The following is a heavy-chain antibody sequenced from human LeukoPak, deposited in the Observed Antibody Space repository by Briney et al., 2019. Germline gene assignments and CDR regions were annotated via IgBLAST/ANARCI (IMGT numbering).Heavy chain of an antibody. D-gene: IGHD5-18*01. Sequence: PGRSLRLSRAASVFTFSNDLMHWGRQAAGNGLGSFSRINTDWSSTSYAHSVRGRFTVSRDNSKKTLYLQMNSLRAEDTAIYYCAERGGDSNGYRTFDIWGQGTMVTVSS. CDR1: VFTFSNDL. V-gene: IGHV3-74*01. CDR3: AERGGDSNGYRTFDI. J-gene: IGHJ3*02. CDR2: INTDWSST.